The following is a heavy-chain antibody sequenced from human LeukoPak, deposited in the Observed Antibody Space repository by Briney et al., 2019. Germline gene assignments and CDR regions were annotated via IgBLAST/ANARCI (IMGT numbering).Heavy chain of an antibody. J-gene: IGHJ4*02. D-gene: IGHD2-21*01. Sequence: GESLQISGQASGSSFTTYWIGWVRQLPGKGREWMGIIYPGDSDTRYSPSFQGQVPISADKSISTTYLQWSSLKASDTAMYYCARHGNLWSLDYWGQGTLVTVSS. V-gene: IGHV5-51*01. CDR2: IYPGDSDT. CDR1: GSSFTTYW. CDR3: ARHGNLWSLDY.